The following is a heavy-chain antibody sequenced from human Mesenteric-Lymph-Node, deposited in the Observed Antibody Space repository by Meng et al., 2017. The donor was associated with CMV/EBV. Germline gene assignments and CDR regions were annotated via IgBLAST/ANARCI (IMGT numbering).Heavy chain of an antibody. CDR2: IYPGDSDT. CDR3: ARQQELVPDY. V-gene: IGHV5-51*01. J-gene: IGHJ4*02. D-gene: IGHD6-13*01. Sequence: GESLKISCQGSGYTFTDYWIAWVRQMPGKGLEWMGIIYPGDSDTRYSPSFQGQVTLLADKSITTAYLQWSSLKASDTAIYYCARQQELVPDYWGQGTLVTVSS. CDR1: GYTFTDYW.